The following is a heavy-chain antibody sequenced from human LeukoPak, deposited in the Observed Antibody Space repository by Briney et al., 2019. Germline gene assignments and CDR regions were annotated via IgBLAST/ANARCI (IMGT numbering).Heavy chain of an antibody. D-gene: IGHD3-3*01. Sequence: PGGSLRLSCAASGFTFSSYAMSWVRQAPGKGLEWVSAISGSGGSTYYADSVKGRFTISRDNSKNTLYLQMNSLRAEDTAVYYCAKGSARFLEWLLYSHYGMDVWGQGTTVTVSS. CDR2: ISGSGGST. CDR3: AKGSARFLEWLLYSHYGMDV. CDR1: GFTFSSYA. V-gene: IGHV3-23*01. J-gene: IGHJ6*02.